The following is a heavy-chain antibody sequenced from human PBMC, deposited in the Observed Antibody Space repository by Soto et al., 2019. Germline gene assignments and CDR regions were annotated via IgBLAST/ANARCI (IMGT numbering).Heavy chain of an antibody. CDR2: IYHSGST. V-gene: IGHV4-30-2*01. J-gene: IGHJ5*02. Sequence: WSWIRQPPGKGLEWIGYIYHSGSTYYNPSLKSRVTISVDRSKNQFSLKLSSVTAADTAVYYCARGMVYWFDPWGQGTLVTVSS. CDR3: ARGMVYWFDP. D-gene: IGHD3-10*01.